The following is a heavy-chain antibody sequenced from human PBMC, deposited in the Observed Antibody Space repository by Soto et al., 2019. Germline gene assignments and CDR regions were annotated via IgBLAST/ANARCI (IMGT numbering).Heavy chain of an antibody. CDR2: ISYDGSNK. CDR3: AKDGVRGYSSSYYYYYMDV. V-gene: IGHV3-30*18. Sequence: GGSLRLSCAASGFTFSSYGMHWVRQAPGKGLEWVAVISYDGSNKYYADSVKGRFTISRDNSKNTLYLQMNSLRAEDTAVYYCAKDGVRGYSSSYYYYYMDVWGKGTTVTVSS. J-gene: IGHJ6*03. D-gene: IGHD6-6*01. CDR1: GFTFSSYG.